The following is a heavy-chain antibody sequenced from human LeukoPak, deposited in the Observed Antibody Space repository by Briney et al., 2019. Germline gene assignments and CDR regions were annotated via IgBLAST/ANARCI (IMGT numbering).Heavy chain of an antibody. CDR3: ARDRAYDFWSGYFDGDY. J-gene: IGHJ4*02. CDR2: ISAYNGNT. D-gene: IGHD3-3*01. CDR1: GYTFTSYD. V-gene: IGHV1-18*01. Sequence: ASVKVSCKASGYTFTSYDINWVRQATGQGLEWMGWISAYNGNTNYAQKLQGRVTMTTDTSTSTAYMELRSLRSDDTAVYYCARDRAYDFWSGYFDGDYWGQGTLDTVSS.